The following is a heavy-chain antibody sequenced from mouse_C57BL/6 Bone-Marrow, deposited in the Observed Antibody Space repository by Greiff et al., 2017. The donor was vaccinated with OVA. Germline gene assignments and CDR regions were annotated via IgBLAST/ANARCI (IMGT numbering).Heavy chain of an antibody. J-gene: IGHJ4*01. V-gene: IGHV1-52*01. CDR1: GYTFTSYW. CDR3: AIYDYEGYYAMDY. Sequence: QVHVKQPGAELVRPGSSVKLSCKASGYTFTSYWMHWVKQRPIQGLEWIGNIDPSDSETHYNQKFKDKATLTVDKSSSTAYMQLSSLTSEDSAVYYCAIYDYEGYYAMDYWGQGTSVTVSS. D-gene: IGHD2-4*01. CDR2: IDPSDSET.